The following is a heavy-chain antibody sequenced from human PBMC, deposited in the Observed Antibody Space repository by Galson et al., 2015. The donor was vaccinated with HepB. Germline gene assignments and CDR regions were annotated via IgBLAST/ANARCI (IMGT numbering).Heavy chain of an antibody. CDR3: ARGGIAAAGICDY. V-gene: IGHV4-61*02. J-gene: IGHJ4*02. Sequence: TLSLTCTVSGGSISSGSYYWSWIRQPAGKGLEWIGRIYTSGSTNYNPSLKSRVTISVDTSKNQFSLKLSSVTAADTAVYYCARGGIAAAGICDYWGQGTLVTVSS. CDR1: GGSISSGSYY. CDR2: IYTSGST. D-gene: IGHD6-13*01.